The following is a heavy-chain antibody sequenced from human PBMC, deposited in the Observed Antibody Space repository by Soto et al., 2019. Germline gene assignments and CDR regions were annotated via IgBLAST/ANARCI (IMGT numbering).Heavy chain of an antibody. CDR1: GGTFSSYA. J-gene: IGHJ3*02. V-gene: IGHV1-69*06. CDR2: IIPIFGTA. CDR3: ARPFSYYYDSSGYPRNAFDI. D-gene: IGHD3-22*01. Sequence: SVKVSCKASGGTFSSYAISWVRQAPGQGLEWMGGIIPIFGTANYAQKFQGRVTITADKSTSTAYMELSSLRSEGTAVYYCARPFSYYYDSSGYPRNAFDIWGQGTMVTVSS.